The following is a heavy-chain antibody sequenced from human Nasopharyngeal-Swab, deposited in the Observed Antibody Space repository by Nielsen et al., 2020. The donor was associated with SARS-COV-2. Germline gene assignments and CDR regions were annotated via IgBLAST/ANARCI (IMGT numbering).Heavy chain of an antibody. CDR3: LRGMAGYGWFDP. J-gene: IGHJ5*02. Sequence: GGSLRLSCAASGFTFSSYAMSWVRQAPGKGLEWVSRISSDGGANYADSATGRFTISRDNAKNTVYLQMNSLRDEDTAVYYCLRGMAGYGWFDPWGQGTLVTVSS. D-gene: IGHD2-2*03. V-gene: IGHV3-74*01. CDR2: ISSDGGA. CDR1: GFTFSSYA.